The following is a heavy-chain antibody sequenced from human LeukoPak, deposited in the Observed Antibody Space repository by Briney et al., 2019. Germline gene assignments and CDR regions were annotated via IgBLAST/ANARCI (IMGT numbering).Heavy chain of an antibody. CDR2: IKQDGSEK. V-gene: IGHV3-7*01. Sequence: GGSLRLSCAVSGFTFSSYRMSWVREAPGQGLEWVANIKQDGSEKYYVDSVKGRFTISRDNAKNSLYLQMNSLRAEDTAVYYCARDRSPDDYWGQGTLVTVSS. CDR3: ARDRSPDDY. J-gene: IGHJ4*02. CDR1: GFTFSSYR.